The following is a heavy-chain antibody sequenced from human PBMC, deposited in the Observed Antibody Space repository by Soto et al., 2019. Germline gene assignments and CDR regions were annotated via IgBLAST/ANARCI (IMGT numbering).Heavy chain of an antibody. J-gene: IGHJ5*01. Sequence: PSETLSLTCSVSGSSIKDYYRSWIRQRPGKGREWIGYIYDSGDTYYTPPLRSRVTISLDTSENEFSLELNSVTAADTAVYYCAREADPLFCGAGGCFGGWLDSWGQGTLVTVSS. CDR1: GSSIKDYY. CDR3: AREADPLFCGAGGCFGGWLDS. V-gene: IGHV4-59*01. CDR2: IYDSGDT. D-gene: IGHD2-15*01.